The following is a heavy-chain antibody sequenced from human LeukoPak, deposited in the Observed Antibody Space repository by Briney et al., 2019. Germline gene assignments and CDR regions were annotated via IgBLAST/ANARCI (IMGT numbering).Heavy chain of an antibody. CDR3: ARAGPSSSWHQFDY. CDR1: GFTVSRNY. Sequence: GGSLRLSCAASGFTVSRNYMSWVRQAPGKGLEWVSVIYSGGSTYYADSVKGRFTISRDNSKNTLYLQMNSLRAEDTAVYYCARAGPSSSWHQFDYWGQGTLVTVSS. D-gene: IGHD6-13*01. CDR2: IYSGGST. V-gene: IGHV3-66*01. J-gene: IGHJ4*02.